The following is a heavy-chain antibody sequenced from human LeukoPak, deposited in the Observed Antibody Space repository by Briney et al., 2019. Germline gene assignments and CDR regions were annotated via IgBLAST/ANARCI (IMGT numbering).Heavy chain of an antibody. CDR3: ARGYSSSWHHYYYYMDV. CDR2: TSFDGSKK. V-gene: IGHV3-30*04. D-gene: IGHD6-13*01. J-gene: IGHJ6*03. CDR1: GFSFSSYA. Sequence: PGGSLRLSCAASGFSFSSYAMHWVRQAPGKGLEWVAVTSFDGSKKYYANSVKGRFTISRDNSKNTLFLQMNSLRPEDTAVYYCARGYSSSWHHYYYYMDVWGKGTTVTVSS.